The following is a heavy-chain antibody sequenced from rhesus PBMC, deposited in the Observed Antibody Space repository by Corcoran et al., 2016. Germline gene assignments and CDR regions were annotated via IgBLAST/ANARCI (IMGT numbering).Heavy chain of an antibody. CDR1: GGSLSRNW. V-gene: IGHV4-80*01. Sequence: QVQLQESGPGLVKPSGTLSLTCAVSGGSLSRNWWSWIRQAPGKGLEWIGQISGDSGSTSYHPSLRSRVTVSNDASKHQFSLKLSSVTAADTAVYYCARHTGYSHASWGQGVLVTVSP. CDR2: ISGDSGST. D-gene: IGHD5-12*01. CDR3: ARHTGYSHAS. J-gene: IGHJ4*01.